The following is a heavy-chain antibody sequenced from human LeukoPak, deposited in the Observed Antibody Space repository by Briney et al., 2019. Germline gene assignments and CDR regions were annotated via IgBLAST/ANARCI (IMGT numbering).Heavy chain of an antibody. J-gene: IGHJ3*02. CDR3: AKDHGYSSGWWTFDI. D-gene: IGHD6-19*01. Sequence: GGSLRLSCAASGFAFSSSAMSWVRQVPGKGLEWVSGISASGGSTYYADSVKGRFTISRDNSKNTLYLQMNSLRAEDTAVYYCAKDHGYSSGWWTFDIWGQGTMVTVSS. CDR2: ISASGGST. CDR1: GFAFSSSA. V-gene: IGHV3-23*01.